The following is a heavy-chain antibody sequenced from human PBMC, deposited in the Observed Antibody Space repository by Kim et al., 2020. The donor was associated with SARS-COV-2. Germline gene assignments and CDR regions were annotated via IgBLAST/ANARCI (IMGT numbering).Heavy chain of an antibody. Sequence: GGSLRLSCAASGFTFSSYAMSWVRQAPGKGLEWVSAISGSGGSTYYADSVKGRFTISRDNSKNTLYLQMNSLRAEDTAVYYCANSGSSQGSSWYVGVSGYWGQGTLVTVSS. J-gene: IGHJ4*02. D-gene: IGHD6-13*01. CDR2: ISGSGGST. CDR3: ANSGSSQGSSWYVGVSGY. V-gene: IGHV3-23*01. CDR1: GFTFSSYA.